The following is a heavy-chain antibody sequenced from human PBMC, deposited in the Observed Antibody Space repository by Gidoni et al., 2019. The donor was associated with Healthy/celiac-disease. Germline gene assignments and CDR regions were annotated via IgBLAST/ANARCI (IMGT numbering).Heavy chain of an antibody. Sequence: QVTLRESGPALVKPTQTLTLTCTFPGFSLSTSGMCVSWIRQPPGKALEWLALIDWDDDKYYSTSLKTRLTISKDTSKNQVVLTMTNMDPVDTATYYCARIQTVAGPFDYWGQGTLVTVSS. J-gene: IGHJ4*02. V-gene: IGHV2-70*01. CDR1: GFSLSTSGMC. D-gene: IGHD6-19*01. CDR3: ARIQTVAGPFDY. CDR2: IDWDDDK.